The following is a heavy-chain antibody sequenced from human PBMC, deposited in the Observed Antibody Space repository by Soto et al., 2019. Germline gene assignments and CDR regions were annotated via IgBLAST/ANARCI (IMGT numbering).Heavy chain of an antibody. CDR1: GFTFSSYG. J-gene: IGHJ4*02. Sequence: QVQLVESGGGVAQPGRSLRLSCAASGFTFSSYGMHWVRQAPGKGLEWVAVIWYDGSNKYYADSVKGRFTISRDNSKNTLYLQMNSLRAEDTAVYYCARDLIVATIGTLRYWGQGTLVTVSS. V-gene: IGHV3-33*01. D-gene: IGHD5-12*01. CDR2: IWYDGSNK. CDR3: ARDLIVATIGTLRY.